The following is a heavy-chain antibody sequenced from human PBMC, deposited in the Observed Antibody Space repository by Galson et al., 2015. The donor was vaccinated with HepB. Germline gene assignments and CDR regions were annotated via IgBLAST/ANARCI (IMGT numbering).Heavy chain of an antibody. V-gene: IGHV3-21*01. CDR1: GFTFISYG. CDR2: ISSRGSYE. J-gene: IGHJ6*02. D-gene: IGHD6-13*01. Sequence: SLRLSCAASGFTFISYGMNWVRQSPGKGLQWVSSISSRGSYEYYADSVKGRFTISRDNAQNSVYLQINSLRAEDTAVYYCARDRILAAASYYYYGMDVWGQGTTVTVSS. CDR3: ARDRILAAASYYYYGMDV.